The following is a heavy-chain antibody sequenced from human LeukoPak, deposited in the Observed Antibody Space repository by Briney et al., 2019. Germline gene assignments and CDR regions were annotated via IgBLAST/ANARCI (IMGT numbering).Heavy chain of an antibody. V-gene: IGHV4-4*07. CDR1: CGSISSYY. Sequence: SETLSLTCTVSCGSISSYYWSWMRQPAGKGREGIGRIYTSGSTNYNPSLKNRVTISVDTSKNQFHRKLSSVPAARLAVNYCATGRRSLGFGASWYFDLWGPGSLVTVSS. J-gene: IGHJ2*01. CDR3: ATGRRSLGFGASWYFDL. CDR2: IYTSGST. D-gene: IGHD4/OR15-4a*01.